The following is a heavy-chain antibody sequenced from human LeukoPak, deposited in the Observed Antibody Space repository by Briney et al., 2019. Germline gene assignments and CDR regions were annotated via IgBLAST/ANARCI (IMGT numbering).Heavy chain of an antibody. CDR3: XXLXGXXXXSENNWFDP. CDR1: GFTFTSYG. V-gene: IGHV3-23*01. CDR2: ISGSGDAT. J-gene: IGHJ5*02. Sequence: GGSLRLSCVASGFTFTSYGMSWVRQAPGKRLEWVSGISGSGDATYYADSVKGRFTISRDNSKNTLYLQMNSLRAEETAVYYXXXLXGXXXXSENNWFDPWGQGTLVTVSS.